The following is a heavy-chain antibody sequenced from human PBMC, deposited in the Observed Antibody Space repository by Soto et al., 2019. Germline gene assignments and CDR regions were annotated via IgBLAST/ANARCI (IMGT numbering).Heavy chain of an antibody. Sequence: ESGGGLVQPGGSLSLSCAASGFTFSSYSMNWVRQAPGKGLEWVSYISSISSTIYYADSVKGRFTISRDNAKNSLYLQMNRLRAEATAVYYCARAKYYGSPGDFDYWGQGTLVTVSS. D-gene: IGHD3-10*01. V-gene: IGHV3-48*01. CDR3: ARAKYYGSPGDFDY. J-gene: IGHJ4*02. CDR1: GFTFSSYS. CDR2: ISSISSTI.